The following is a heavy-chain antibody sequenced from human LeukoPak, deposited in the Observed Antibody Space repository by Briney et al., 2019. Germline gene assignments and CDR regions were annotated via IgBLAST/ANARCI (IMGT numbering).Heavy chain of an antibody. V-gene: IGHV6-1*01. J-gene: IGHJ6*03. CDR3: ARDLGAVAGTNYYYYMDV. D-gene: IGHD6-19*01. CDR2: TYYRSKWYN. Sequence: SQTLSLTCAISGDSVSSNSAAWNWIRQSPSRGLEWLGRTYYRSKWYNDYAVSVKSRITINPDTSKNQFSLQLNSVTPEDTAVYYCARDLGAVAGTNYYYYMDVWGKGTTVIVSS. CDR1: GDSVSSNSAA.